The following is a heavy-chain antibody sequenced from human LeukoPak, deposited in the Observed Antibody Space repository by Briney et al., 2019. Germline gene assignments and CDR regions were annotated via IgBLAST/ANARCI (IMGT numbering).Heavy chain of an antibody. D-gene: IGHD1-26*01. CDR1: GYTFTSYG. CDR3: ARDTRRWELLNAFDI. CDR2: ISAYNGNT. Sequence: ASVKVSCKASGYTFTSYGISWVRQAPGQGLEWMGWISAYNGNTNYAQKLQGRVTMTTDTSTSTAYMELRSLRSDDTAVYYCARDTRRWELLNAFDIWGQGTMVTVSS. V-gene: IGHV1-18*01. J-gene: IGHJ3*02.